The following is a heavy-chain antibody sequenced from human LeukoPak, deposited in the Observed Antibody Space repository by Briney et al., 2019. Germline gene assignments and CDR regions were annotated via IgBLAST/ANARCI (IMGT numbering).Heavy chain of an antibody. CDR2: IIPIFGTA. V-gene: IGHV1-69*13. CDR3: ARKGFWSGYYNAFDI. CDR1: GGTFSSYA. Sequence: EASVKVSCKASGGTFSSYAISWVRQAPGQGLEWMGGIIPIFGTANYAQKFQGRVTITADESTSTAYMELSSLRSEDTAVYYCARKGFWSGYYNAFDIWGQGTMVTVSS. D-gene: IGHD3-3*01. J-gene: IGHJ3*02.